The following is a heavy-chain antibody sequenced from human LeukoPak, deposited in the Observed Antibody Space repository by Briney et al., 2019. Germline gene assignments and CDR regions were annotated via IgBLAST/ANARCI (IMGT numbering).Heavy chain of an antibody. CDR3: ARGAYDSSGYHNY. Sequence: ASVKVSCKASGGTFSSYAISWVRQAPGQGLAWMGRIIPIFGTANYAQKFQGRVTITTDESTSTAYMELSSLRSEDTAVYYCARGAYDSSGYHNYWGQGTLVTVSS. D-gene: IGHD3-22*01. V-gene: IGHV1-69*05. J-gene: IGHJ4*02. CDR1: GGTFSSYA. CDR2: IIPIFGTA.